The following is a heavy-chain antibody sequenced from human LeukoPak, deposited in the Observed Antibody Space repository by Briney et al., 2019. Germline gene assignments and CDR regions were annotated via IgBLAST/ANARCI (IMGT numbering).Heavy chain of an antibody. D-gene: IGHD2-15*01. J-gene: IGHJ4*02. CDR3: TKAPIVSCSGAFCYPFDS. CDR1: GFYFANYA. CDR2: TVGGGCPNT. V-gene: IGHV3-23*01. Sequence: GGSLRLSCAASGFYFANYAMSWVRQAAGKGLAWVSATVGGGCPNTYQADSVKGRFPLPRDNSKHTLFLQMNSLRAEDTAMYYCTKAPIVSCSGAFCYPFDSWGQGTLVTVSS.